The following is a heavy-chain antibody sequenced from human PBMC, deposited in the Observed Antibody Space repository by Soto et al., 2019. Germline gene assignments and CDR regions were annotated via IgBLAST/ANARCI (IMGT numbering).Heavy chain of an antibody. D-gene: IGHD6-6*01. J-gene: IGHJ5*02. CDR1: GVSISRSSYY. V-gene: IGHV4-39*01. Sequence: QLQLQESGPGLVKPSETLSLTCIVSGVSISRSSYYWGWIRQPPGKGLEWIGSIYYSGSTYYNPSLKSRVTISVDTSTNQSSLKLSSVTAADTAVFYCARHRARNWFDPWGQGTLVTVSS. CDR3: ARHRARNWFDP. CDR2: IYYSGST.